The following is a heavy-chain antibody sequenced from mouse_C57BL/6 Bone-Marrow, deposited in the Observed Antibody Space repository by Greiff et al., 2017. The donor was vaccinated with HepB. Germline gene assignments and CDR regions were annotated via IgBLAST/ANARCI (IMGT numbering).Heavy chain of an antibody. J-gene: IGHJ1*03. CDR3: AGDYYGSSYRWYVDV. CDR1: GYTFTSYW. Sequence: QVQLQQPGAELVKPGASVKLSCKASGYTFTSYWMHWVKQRPGQGLEWIGMIHPNSGSTNYNEKFKSKATLTVDKSSSTAYMQLSSLTSEDSAVYYCAGDYYGSSYRWYVDVWGTGTTVTVSS. CDR2: IHPNSGST. V-gene: IGHV1-64*01. D-gene: IGHD1-1*01.